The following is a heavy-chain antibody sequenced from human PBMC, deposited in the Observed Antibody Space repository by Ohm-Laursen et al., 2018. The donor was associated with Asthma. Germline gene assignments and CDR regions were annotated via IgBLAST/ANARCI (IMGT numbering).Heavy chain of an antibody. CDR3: ARGQSYGTTP. Sequence: GASVKVSCKASGYTFTSYGISWVRQAPGQRPEWMGWINAGNGNTKYSQKFQGRVTFTSDTSARTASMELSSLRSEDTAVYYCARGQSYGTTPWGQGTLVTVSS. CDR1: GYTFTSYG. J-gene: IGHJ4*02. V-gene: IGHV1-3*01. D-gene: IGHD5-18*01. CDR2: INAGNGNT.